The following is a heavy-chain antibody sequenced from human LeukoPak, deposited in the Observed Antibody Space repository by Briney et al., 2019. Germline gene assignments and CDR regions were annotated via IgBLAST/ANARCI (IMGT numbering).Heavy chain of an antibody. Sequence: GGSLRLSCAASGFTFKLYWMHWVRQVPGKAPVWVSRINDDGSDARYADSVKGRFTISRDDATNMVFLQMNSLRPEDTAIRGGPSTWSWGQGTLVTVSS. CDR2: INDDGSDA. CDR3: PSTWS. V-gene: IGHV3-74*01. D-gene: IGHD2-15*01. J-gene: IGHJ5*02. CDR1: GFTFKLYW.